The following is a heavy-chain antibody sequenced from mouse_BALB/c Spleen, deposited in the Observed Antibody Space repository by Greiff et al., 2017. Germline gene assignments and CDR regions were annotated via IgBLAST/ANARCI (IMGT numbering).Heavy chain of an antibody. CDR2: LWAGGST. Sequence: VQVVESGPGLVAPSQSLSITCTVSGFSLTSYGVHWVRQPPGKGLEWLGVLWAGGSTNYNSALMSRLSISKDNSKSQVFLKMNSLQTDDTAMYYCARRGNYGDYAMDYWGQGTSVTVSS. CDR3: ARRGNYGDYAMDY. J-gene: IGHJ4*01. D-gene: IGHD2-1*01. V-gene: IGHV2-9*02. CDR1: GFSLTSYG.